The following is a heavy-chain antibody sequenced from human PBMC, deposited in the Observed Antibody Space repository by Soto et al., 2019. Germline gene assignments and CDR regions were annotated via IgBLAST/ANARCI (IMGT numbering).Heavy chain of an antibody. CDR1: GFTFSSYA. V-gene: IGHV3-23*01. CDR3: AKDGDYDYVWGSYRYRGFYWYFDL. Sequence: ESGGGLVQPGGSLRLSCAASGFTFSSYAMSWVRQAPGKGLEWVSAISGSGGSTYYADSVKGRFTISRDNSKNTLYLQMNSLRAEDTAVYYCAKDGDYDYVWGSYRYRGFYWYFDLWGRGTLVTVSS. CDR2: ISGSGGST. D-gene: IGHD3-16*02. J-gene: IGHJ2*01.